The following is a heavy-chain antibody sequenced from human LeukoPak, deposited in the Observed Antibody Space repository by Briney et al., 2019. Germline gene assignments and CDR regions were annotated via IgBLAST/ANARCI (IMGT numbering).Heavy chain of an antibody. J-gene: IGHJ3*02. Sequence: PGGSLRLSCAASGFTFSSYSMNWVRQAPGKGLEWVSYISSSDIYYAHSVRGRFTISRDNAKNSVSLQMNSLRDEDTAVYYCARDLHYAFDIWGQGTMVTVSS. CDR3: ARDLHYAFDI. CDR1: GFTFSSYS. V-gene: IGHV3-48*02. CDR2: ISSSDI.